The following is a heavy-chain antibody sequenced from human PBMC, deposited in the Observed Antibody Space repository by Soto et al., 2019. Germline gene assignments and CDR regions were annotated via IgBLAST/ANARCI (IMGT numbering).Heavy chain of an antibody. Sequence: PGVSLRLSFAASGFTFSDYYMSWIRQAPGKGLEWVSHISSSGSTIYYADSVKGRFTISRDNAKNSLYLQMNSLRAEDTAVYYCANFFDYARYYYYYGMDVWGQGTTVTVSS. V-gene: IGHV3-11*01. CDR3: ANFFDYARYYYYYGMDV. CDR1: GFTFSDYY. CDR2: ISSSGSTI. J-gene: IGHJ6*02. D-gene: IGHD4-17*01.